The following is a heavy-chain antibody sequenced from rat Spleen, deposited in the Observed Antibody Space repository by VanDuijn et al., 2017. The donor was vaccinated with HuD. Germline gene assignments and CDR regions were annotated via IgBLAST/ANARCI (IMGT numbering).Heavy chain of an antibody. D-gene: IGHD1-1*01. CDR3: ATGLTTVVTSDY. J-gene: IGHJ2*01. CDR1: GFTFSNYG. V-gene: IGHV5-19*01. CDR2: ISPSGGST. Sequence: EVQLVESGGGLVQPGRSLKLSCAASGFTFSNYGMHWIRQAPTKGLEWVASISPSGGSTYYRDSVKGRFTISRDNAKSTLYLQMDSLRSEDTATYYCATGLTTVVTSDYWGQGVMVTVSS.